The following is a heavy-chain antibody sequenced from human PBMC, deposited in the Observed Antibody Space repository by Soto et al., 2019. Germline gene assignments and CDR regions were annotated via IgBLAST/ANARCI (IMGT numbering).Heavy chain of an antibody. CDR2: IYHSGIT. Sequence: SETLSLTCAVSGYSISSGYYWGWIRQPPGKGLEWIGYIYHSGITYYNPSLKSRVTISVDTSKNQFSLTLTSVTAADTAVYYCARDGNTEMATTYDYWGQGTLVTVSS. CDR1: GYSISSGYY. CDR3: ARDGNTEMATTYDY. D-gene: IGHD5-18*01. V-gene: IGHV4-38-2*02. J-gene: IGHJ4*02.